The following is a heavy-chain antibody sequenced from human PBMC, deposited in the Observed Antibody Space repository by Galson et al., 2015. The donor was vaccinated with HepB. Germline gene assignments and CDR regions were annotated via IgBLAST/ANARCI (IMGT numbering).Heavy chain of an antibody. V-gene: IGHV3-21*01. CDR2: ISSSSSYI. CDR3: ARDLRGFLEWWGWFDP. Sequence: SLRLSCAASGFTFSSYSMNWVRQAPGKGLEWVSSISSSSSYIYYADSVKGRFTISRDNAKNSLYLQMNSLRAEDTAVYCCARDLRGFLEWWGWFDPWGQGTLVTVSS. D-gene: IGHD3-3*01. CDR1: GFTFSSYS. J-gene: IGHJ5*02.